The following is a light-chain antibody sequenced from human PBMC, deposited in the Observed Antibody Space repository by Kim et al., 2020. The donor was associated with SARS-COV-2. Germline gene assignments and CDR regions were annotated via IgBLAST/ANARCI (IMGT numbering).Light chain of an antibody. CDR2: YDS. J-gene: IGLJ1*01. CDR3: QVWDSSSDHLYV. CDR1: NIGSKS. Sequence: PGKTAMITCGGNNIGSKSVHWYQQKPGQAPVLVIYYDSDRPSGIPERFSGSNSGNTATLTISRVEAGDEADYYCQVWDSSSDHLYVFGTGTKVTVL. V-gene: IGLV3-21*04.